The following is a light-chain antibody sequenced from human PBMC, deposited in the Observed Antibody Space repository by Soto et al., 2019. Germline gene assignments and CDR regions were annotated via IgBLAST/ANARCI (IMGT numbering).Light chain of an antibody. CDR2: SAS. Sequence: EIVLTQFPDTLSLSPGERATLSCRASQSVSRSYLTWYQQKPGQAPRLLIYSASTRSSSIPDRFSGSGSGTDFTLTISRLEPEDFAVYYCQQDGSSSYTFGQGTKVEIK. J-gene: IGKJ2*01. CDR3: QQDGSSSYT. CDR1: QSVSRSY. V-gene: IGKV3-20*01.